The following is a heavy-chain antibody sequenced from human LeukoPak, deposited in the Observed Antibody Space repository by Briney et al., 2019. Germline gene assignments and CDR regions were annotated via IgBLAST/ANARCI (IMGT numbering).Heavy chain of an antibody. D-gene: IGHD3-22*01. Sequence: PSETLSLTCTVSGGSISSYYWSWIRQPAGKGLEWIGRIYTSGSTNYNPSLKSRVTISVDTSKNQFSLKLSSVTAADTAVYYCARLGAYYDSSGYYDWGQGTLVTVSS. J-gene: IGHJ4*02. V-gene: IGHV4-4*07. CDR2: IYTSGST. CDR1: GGSISSYY. CDR3: ARLGAYYDSSGYYD.